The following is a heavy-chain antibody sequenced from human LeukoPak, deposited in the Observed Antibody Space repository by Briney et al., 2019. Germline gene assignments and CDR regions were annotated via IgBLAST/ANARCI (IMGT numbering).Heavy chain of an antibody. V-gene: IGHV3-23*01. J-gene: IGHJ4*02. CDR2: MSGSGSNT. Sequence: PGGSLRLSCAASGFTFSSYAMSWVRQAPGNGLEWVSSMSGSGSNTYYADSVKGRFTISRDNSKNTLYLQMNSLRAEDTAVYYCAKGVTHPWNYFDYWGQGTLVTVSS. CDR1: GFTFSSYA. CDR3: AKGVTHPWNYFDY. D-gene: IGHD5-12*01.